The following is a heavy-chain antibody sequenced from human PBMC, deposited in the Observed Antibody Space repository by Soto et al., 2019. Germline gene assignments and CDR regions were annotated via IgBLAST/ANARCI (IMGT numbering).Heavy chain of an antibody. CDR3: AKAWRIAVALDY. CDR1: GFTFSSYG. CDR2: ISYDGSNK. J-gene: IGHJ4*02. V-gene: IGHV3-30*18. Sequence: PGGSLRLSCAASGFTFSSYGMHWVRQAPGKGLEWVAVISYDGSNKYYADSVKGRFTISRDNSKNTLYLQMNSLRAEDTAVYYCAKAWRIAVALDYWGQGTLVTVSS. D-gene: IGHD6-19*01.